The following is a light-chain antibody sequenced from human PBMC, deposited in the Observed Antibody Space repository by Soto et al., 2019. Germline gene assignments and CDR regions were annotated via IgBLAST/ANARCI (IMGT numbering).Light chain of an antibody. V-gene: IGKV1-5*01. CDR3: QQYDSYSRT. Sequence: DIHSTQSQSTLSTSVGDRVTITCRASQSISTWLAWYQLKPGKAPKLLIYDASSLESGVPSRFSGSGSGTEFTLTISSLQPDDLATYYCQQYDSYSRTFGQGTKV. CDR1: QSISTW. CDR2: DAS. J-gene: IGKJ1*01.